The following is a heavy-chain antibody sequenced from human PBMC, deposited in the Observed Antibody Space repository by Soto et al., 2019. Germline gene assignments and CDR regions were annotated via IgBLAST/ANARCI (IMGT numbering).Heavy chain of an antibody. CDR1: GGTFSSYA. D-gene: IGHD6-19*01. CDR3: ASGIAVAGSYYYYYGMDV. CDR2: IIPIFGTA. J-gene: IGHJ6*02. V-gene: IGHV1-69*01. Sequence: QVQLVQSGAEVKKPGSSVKVSCKASGGTFSSYAISWVRQAPGQGLAWMGGIIPIFGTANYAQKFQGRVTLTADESTSTAYMELSSLRSEDTAVYYCASGIAVAGSYYYYYGMDVWGQGTTVTVSS.